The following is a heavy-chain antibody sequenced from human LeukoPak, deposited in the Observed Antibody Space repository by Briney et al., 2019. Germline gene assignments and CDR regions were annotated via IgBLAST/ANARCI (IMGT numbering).Heavy chain of an antibody. CDR1: GFTFSSYG. CDR2: IRYDVSKK. CDR3: AKDYGWGGYYFDY. J-gene: IGHJ4*02. Sequence: PGGSLRLSCAASGFTFSSYGMNWVRQAPGKGLEWVAFIRYDVSKKYYADSVKGRFTISRDNSKNTLYLQMNTLRAEDTAVYYCAKDYGWGGYYFDYWGQGTLVTESS. V-gene: IGHV3-30*02. D-gene: IGHD3-16*01.